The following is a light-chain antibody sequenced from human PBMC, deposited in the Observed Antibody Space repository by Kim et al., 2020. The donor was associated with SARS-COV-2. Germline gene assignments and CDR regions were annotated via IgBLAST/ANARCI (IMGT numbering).Light chain of an antibody. Sequence: QSVLTQPPSVSGAPGQSVTISCTGSSSNIGAGYDVHWYQQLPGTAPKLLMYDNNNRPSGVPDRFSGSKSGTSASLAITGLQAEDEADYYCQSYDSSLSDLVFGGGTQLTVL. V-gene: IGLV1-40*01. J-gene: IGLJ3*02. CDR3: QSYDSSLSDLV. CDR2: DNN. CDR1: SSNIGAGYD.